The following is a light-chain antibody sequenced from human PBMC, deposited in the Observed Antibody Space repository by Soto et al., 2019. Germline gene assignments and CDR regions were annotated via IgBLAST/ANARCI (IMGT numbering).Light chain of an antibody. CDR3: PPYKTYPPCP. Sequence: EIQVTQAPSSLSASVGDRVTITCRAGQTISSWLAWYQQKPGQAPKLLIYKASSLQSGVPSRFSGSGSGTEFTLTISSLQPDDFGTYYWPPYKTYPPCPFGEGAKA. CDR1: QTISSW. CDR2: KAS. J-gene: IGKJ1*01. V-gene: IGKV1-5*03.